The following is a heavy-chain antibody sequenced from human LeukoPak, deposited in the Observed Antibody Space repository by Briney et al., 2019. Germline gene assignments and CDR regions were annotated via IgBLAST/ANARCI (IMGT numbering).Heavy chain of an antibody. CDR2: INHSGST. CDR3: ASTAYYYDSSGYSYYYYYGMDV. V-gene: IGHV4-34*01. Sequence: SETLSLTCAVYGGSFSGYYWSWIRQPPGKGLEWIGEINHSGSTYYNPSLKSRVTISVDRSKNQFSLKLSSVTAADTAVYYCASTAYYYDSSGYSYYYYYGMDVWGQGTTVTVSS. J-gene: IGHJ6*02. D-gene: IGHD3-22*01. CDR1: GGSFSGYY.